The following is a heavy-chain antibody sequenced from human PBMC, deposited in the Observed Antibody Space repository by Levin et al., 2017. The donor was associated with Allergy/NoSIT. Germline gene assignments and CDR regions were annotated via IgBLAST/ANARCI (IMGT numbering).Heavy chain of an antibody. D-gene: IGHD2/OR15-2a*01. CDR3: ARDANRAFLYGMDV. V-gene: IGHV3-21*01. CDR2: ISRTSQYI. J-gene: IGHJ6*02. Sequence: PGESLKISCAASGFTFSDYAMNWVRQAPGRGLEFVSSISRTSQYIAYADSLKGRLTISRDNAKNSLYLQLDSLRPDDTGVYYCARDANRAFLYGMDVWGQGTTVTVS. CDR1: GFTFSDYA.